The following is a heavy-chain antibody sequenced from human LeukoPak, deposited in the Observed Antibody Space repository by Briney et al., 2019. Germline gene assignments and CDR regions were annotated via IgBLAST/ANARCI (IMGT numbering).Heavy chain of an antibody. CDR1: GGSFSGYY. CDR3: ARDSSSGIDY. D-gene: IGHD6-13*01. Sequence: PSETLSLTCAVYGGSFSGYYWSWIRQPPGKGLEWIGEINHSGSTNYNPSLKSRVTISVGTSKNQFSLKLSSVTAADTAVYYCARDSSSGIDYWGQGTLVTVSS. CDR2: INHSGST. J-gene: IGHJ4*02. V-gene: IGHV4-34*01.